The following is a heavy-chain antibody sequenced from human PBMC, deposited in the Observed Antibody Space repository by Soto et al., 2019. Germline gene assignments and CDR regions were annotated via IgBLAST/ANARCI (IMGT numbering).Heavy chain of an antibody. Sequence: GGSLRLSCAASGFTFSSYAMSWVRQAPGKGLEWVSAISGSGGSTYYADSVKGRFTISRDNSKNTLYLQMNSLRAEDTAVYYCAKDQVTIFGVVIKLPYYFDYWGQGTLVTVSS. J-gene: IGHJ4*02. D-gene: IGHD3-3*01. V-gene: IGHV3-23*01. CDR2: ISGSGGST. CDR3: AKDQVTIFGVVIKLPYYFDY. CDR1: GFTFSSYA.